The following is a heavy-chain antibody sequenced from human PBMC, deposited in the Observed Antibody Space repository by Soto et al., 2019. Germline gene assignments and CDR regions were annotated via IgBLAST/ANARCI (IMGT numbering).Heavy chain of an antibody. D-gene: IGHD3-9*01. J-gene: IGHJ6*03. CDR3: AREGFGYDVLTGSSTYNYYYYMDV. V-gene: IGHV4-59*12. Sequence: TLSLTCIVSGGSISSYYWNWIRQPPGKGLEWIGEFYYSGSTNYNPSLKSRVTISLDTSKSQFSLKLSSVTAADTAVYYCAREGFGYDVLTGSSTYNYYYYMDVWGKGTTVTVSS. CDR2: FYYSGST. CDR1: GGSISSYY.